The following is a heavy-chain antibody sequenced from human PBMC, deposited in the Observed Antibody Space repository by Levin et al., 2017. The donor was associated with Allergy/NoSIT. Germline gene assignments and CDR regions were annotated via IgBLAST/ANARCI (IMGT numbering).Heavy chain of an antibody. CDR2: ISWDSGSI. CDR3: AKGVAGSGYPHFDY. CDR1: GFTFDNSA. D-gene: IGHD3-22*01. V-gene: IGHV3-9*01. J-gene: IGHJ4*02. Sequence: LSLTCAASGFTFDNSAMYWVRQAPGKGLEWVSGISWDSGSIAYADSVKGRFPISRDNAKNSLYLQMNSLKPEDTALYYCAKGVAGSGYPHFDYWGQGTLVTVSS.